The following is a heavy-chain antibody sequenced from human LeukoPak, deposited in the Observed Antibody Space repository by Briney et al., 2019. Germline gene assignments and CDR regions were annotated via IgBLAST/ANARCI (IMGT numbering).Heavy chain of an antibody. CDR1: GGSISSSNYY. V-gene: IGHV4-39*07. D-gene: IGHD4-17*01. CDR3: ARASPWFTVTFDY. J-gene: IGHJ4*02. Sequence: PSETLSLTCTVFGGSISSSNYYWGWIRQPPGKGLEWIGSINYGGITYSNPSLKSRVTISVDTSKNQFSLKLSSVTAADTAVYYCARASPWFTVTFDYWGQGTLVTVSS. CDR2: INYGGIT.